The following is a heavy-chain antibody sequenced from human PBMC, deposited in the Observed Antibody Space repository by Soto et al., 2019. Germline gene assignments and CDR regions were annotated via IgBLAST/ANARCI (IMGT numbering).Heavy chain of an antibody. J-gene: IGHJ5*02. CDR2: ISSSGSTI. D-gene: IGHD5-12*01. CDR3: ARDRSVATQYNWFDP. V-gene: IGHV3-11*01. Sequence: WGLQRLSCAASGFTFSDYYMSRISKDPGKGLEWVSYISSSGSTIYYADSVKGRFTISRDNAKNSLYLQMNSLRAEDTAVYYCARDRSVATQYNWFDPWGQGTLVTVSS. CDR1: GFTFSDYY.